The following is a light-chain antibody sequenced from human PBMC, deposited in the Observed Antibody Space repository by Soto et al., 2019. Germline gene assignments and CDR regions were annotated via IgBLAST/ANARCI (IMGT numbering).Light chain of an antibody. CDR3: NSYASSSTYV. CDR2: DVT. J-gene: IGLJ1*01. CDR1: SSDVGGFNY. V-gene: IGLV2-14*03. Sequence: QSALTQPASVSGSPGQSITISCTGTSSDVGGFNYVSWYQQHPGKAPKLMIYDVTNRPSGVSYRFSGFKSGNPASLTISGLQAEEEADYYCNSYASSSTYVFGTGTQVTFL.